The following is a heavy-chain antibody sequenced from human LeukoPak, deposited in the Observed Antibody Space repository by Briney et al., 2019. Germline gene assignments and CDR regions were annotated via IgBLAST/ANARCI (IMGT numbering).Heavy chain of an antibody. D-gene: IGHD6-13*01. Sequence: PQTLSLTCTVSGGSISSGDYYWSWIRQPPGKGLEWIGYIYYSGSTYYNPSLKSRVTISVDTSKNQFSLKLSSVTAADTAVYYCARVVAAAAVDYWGQGTLVTVSS. CDR1: GGSISSGDYY. V-gene: IGHV4-30-4*01. CDR2: IYYSGST. CDR3: ARVVAAAAVDY. J-gene: IGHJ4*02.